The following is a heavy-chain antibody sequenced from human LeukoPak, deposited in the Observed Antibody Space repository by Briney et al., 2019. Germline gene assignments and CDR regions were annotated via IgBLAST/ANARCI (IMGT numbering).Heavy chain of an antibody. CDR3: ASSPKGGLEIRT. V-gene: IGHV4-39*01. J-gene: IGHJ5*02. Sequence: PSETPSLTCTVSGGSISSSSYYWGWIRQPPGKGLEWIGSIYYSGSTYYNPSLKSRVTISVDTSKNQFSLKLSSVTAADTAVYYCASSPKGGLEIRTWGQGTLVTVSS. CDR1: GGSISSSSYY. D-gene: IGHD3-16*01. CDR2: IYYSGST.